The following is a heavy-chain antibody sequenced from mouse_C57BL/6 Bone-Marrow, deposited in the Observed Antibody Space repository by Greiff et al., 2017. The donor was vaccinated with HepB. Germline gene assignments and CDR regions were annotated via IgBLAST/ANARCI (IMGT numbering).Heavy chain of an antibody. J-gene: IGHJ3*01. CDR1: GFTFRDYY. Sequence: EVQLVESAGGLVQPGSSMKLSCTASGFTFRDYYMAWVRQVPEKGLEWVANINYDGSSTYYLDSLKSRFIISRDNAKNILYLQMSSLKSEDTATYYCARDPFAYWGQGTLVTVSA. CDR3: ARDPFAY. CDR2: INYDGSST. V-gene: IGHV5-16*01.